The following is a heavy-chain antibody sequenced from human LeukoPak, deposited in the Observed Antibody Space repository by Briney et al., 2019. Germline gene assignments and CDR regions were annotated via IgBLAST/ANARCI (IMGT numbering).Heavy chain of an antibody. J-gene: IGHJ6*03. CDR1: GYTFSSYD. D-gene: IGHD5-24*01. V-gene: IGHV1-8*03. CDR2: MNPNSGNT. Sequence: ASVKVSCKASGYTFSSYDINWVRQATGQGLEWMGWMNPNSGNTGYAQKFQGRVTITRNTSISTAYMELSSLRSDDTAVYYCARGRDGYKRVPEYYYYYYKDVWGKGTTVTISS. CDR3: ARGRDGYKRVPEYYYYYYKDV.